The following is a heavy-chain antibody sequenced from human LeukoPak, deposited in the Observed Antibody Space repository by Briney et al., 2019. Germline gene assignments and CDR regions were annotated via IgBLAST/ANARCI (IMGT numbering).Heavy chain of an antibody. CDR2: FYYSGST. Sequence: SETLSLTCTVSGGSITSYYWSWIRQPPGKGLKWIGYFYYSGSTNYNPSLKSRVTISVDTSKNQFSLRLSSVTAVDTAVYYCARATTVTLNWFDPWGQGTLVTVSS. J-gene: IGHJ5*02. D-gene: IGHD4-17*01. CDR1: GGSITSYY. CDR3: ARATTVTLNWFDP. V-gene: IGHV4-59*01.